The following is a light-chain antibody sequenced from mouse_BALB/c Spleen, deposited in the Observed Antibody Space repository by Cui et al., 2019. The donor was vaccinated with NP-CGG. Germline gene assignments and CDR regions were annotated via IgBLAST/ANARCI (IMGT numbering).Light chain of an antibody. V-gene: IGLV1*01. CDR1: TGAVTTSNY. CDR2: GTN. CDR3: ALWYSNHWV. J-gene: IGLJ1*01. Sequence: HAVGPQESALTTSPGETVTLTFRSSTGAVTTSNYANGVQEKPVHLFTGLIGGTNNRAPGVPARFSGSLIGDKAALTITGAQTEDEAIYFCALWYSNHWVFGGGTKLTVL.